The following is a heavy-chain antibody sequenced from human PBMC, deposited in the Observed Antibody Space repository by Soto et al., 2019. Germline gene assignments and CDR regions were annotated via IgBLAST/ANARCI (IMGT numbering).Heavy chain of an antibody. CDR3: ARDGVPNDSSGYYSILTDS. J-gene: IGHJ4*02. CDR1: GGSISSGDYY. V-gene: IGHV4-61*08. CDR2: IYDSGSA. D-gene: IGHD3-22*01. Sequence: PSETLSLTCTVSGGSISSGDYYWTWIRQPPGKGLEWIGYIYDSGSASYNPSLKSRVTISVDTSKNEFALKLRSVTAADTAVYYCARDGVPNDSSGYYSILTDSWGQGTLVTVSS.